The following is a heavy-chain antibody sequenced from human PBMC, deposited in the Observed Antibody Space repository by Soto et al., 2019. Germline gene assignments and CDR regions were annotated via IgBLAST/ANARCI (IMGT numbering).Heavy chain of an antibody. V-gene: IGHV1-8*01. J-gene: IGHJ6*03. CDR3: ASARSTTRYYYMDV. CDR1: GYTFTSYD. Sequence: ASVKVSCKSSGYTFTSYDINWVRHATGQGLEWMGWMNPNSGNTGYAQKFQGRVTMTRNTSISTAYMELSSLRSEDTAVYYCASARSTTRYYYMDVWGKGTTVTVSS. CDR2: MNPNSGNT.